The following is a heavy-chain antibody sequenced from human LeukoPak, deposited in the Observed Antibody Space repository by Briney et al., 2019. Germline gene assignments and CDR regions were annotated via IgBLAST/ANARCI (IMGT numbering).Heavy chain of an antibody. J-gene: IGHJ5*02. CDR1: GGSISSSSYY. D-gene: IGHD5-18*01. CDR3: ARQTIQLWFFDL. Sequence: SETLSLTCTVSGGSISSSSYYWDWIRQPPGKGLEWIGSIYYSGSTYYNPSLKSRVTISVDTSKNQFSLKLSSVTAADTAVYYCARQTIQLWFFDLWGQGTLVTVSS. CDR2: IYYSGST. V-gene: IGHV4-39*07.